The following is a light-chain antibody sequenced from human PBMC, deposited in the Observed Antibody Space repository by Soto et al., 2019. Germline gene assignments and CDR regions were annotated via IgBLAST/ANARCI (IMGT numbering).Light chain of an antibody. CDR1: SRDVGSYNL. V-gene: IGLV2-23*01. J-gene: IGLJ1*01. CDR2: EGS. CDR3: CSYAGSSTFYV. Sequence: QSALTQPASVSGSPGRSITISCTGTSRDVGSYNLVSWYQQHPGKAPKLMIYEGSKRPSGVSNRFSGSKSGNTASLTISGLQAEDEADYYCCSYAGSSTFYVFGTGTKVTVL.